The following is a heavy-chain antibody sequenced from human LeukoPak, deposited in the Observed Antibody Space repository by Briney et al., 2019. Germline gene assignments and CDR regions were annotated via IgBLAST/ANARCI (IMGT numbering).Heavy chain of an antibody. CDR2: IYYSGST. V-gene: IGHV4-39*01. D-gene: IGHD3-3*02. CDR3: AARQRITIGY. J-gene: IGHJ4*02. Sequence: SETLSLTCTVSGGSISSSSDFWGWIRQPPGKGLEWIGTIYYSGSTYYNPSLKSRVTISVDTSKNQFSLKLSSVTAVDTAVYYCAARQRITIGYWGQGTLVTVSS. CDR1: GGSISSSSDF.